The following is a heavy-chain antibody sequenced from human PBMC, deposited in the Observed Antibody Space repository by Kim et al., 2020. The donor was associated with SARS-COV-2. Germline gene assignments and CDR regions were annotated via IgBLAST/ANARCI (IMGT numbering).Heavy chain of an antibody. Sequence: YAQKFQGRVTSTADKSTSTAYMELSRLRAEDTAVYYCARAPRGGYGMDVWGKGTTVTVSS. J-gene: IGHJ6*04. D-gene: IGHD3-16*01. CDR3: ARAPRGGYGMDV. V-gene: IGHV1-69*04.